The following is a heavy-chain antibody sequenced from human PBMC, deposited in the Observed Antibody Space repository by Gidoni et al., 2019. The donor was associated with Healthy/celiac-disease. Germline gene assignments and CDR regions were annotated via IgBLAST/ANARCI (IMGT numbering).Heavy chain of an antibody. Sequence: QVQLQESGAGLVKPSQTLSLTCTVSVGSISSGGYYWSWIRQHPGKGLEWIGYIYYSGSTYYNPSLKSRVTISKDTSKNQFSLKLNSVTAADTAVYYCARDGPRGPRGGWYFDLWGRGTLVTVSS. J-gene: IGHJ2*01. CDR3: ARDGPRGPRGGWYFDL. CDR2: IYYSGST. V-gene: IGHV4-31*03. D-gene: IGHD2-15*01. CDR1: VGSISSGGYY.